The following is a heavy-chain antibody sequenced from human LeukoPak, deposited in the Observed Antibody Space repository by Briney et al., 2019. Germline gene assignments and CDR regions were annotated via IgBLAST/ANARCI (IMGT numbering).Heavy chain of an antibody. V-gene: IGHV3-20*04. J-gene: IGHJ4*02. Sequence: GGSLRLSCTASGFAFDEHGMSWVRQVPGKGLECVSGINWSVGSTGHADPLRGRFTISRDNAKNSLYLQMDSLRAEDTALYYCARAPITSPFYFDYWGQGTLVTVSS. CDR1: GFAFDEHG. D-gene: IGHD2-2*01. CDR2: INWSVGST. CDR3: ARAPITSPFYFDY.